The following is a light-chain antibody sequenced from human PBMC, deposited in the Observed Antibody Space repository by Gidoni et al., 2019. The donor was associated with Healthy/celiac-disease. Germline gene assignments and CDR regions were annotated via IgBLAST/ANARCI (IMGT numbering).Light chain of an antibody. V-gene: IGLV2-11*01. Sequence: QSALTQPRSVSGSPGQSVTISCTGTSSDIGFYNFVSWYQQLPGKAPKLMIYDVIKRPSGVPDRFSGSKSGNTASLTISGLQAEDEADYYCCSYAGSYSNYVFGTGTKVTVL. CDR2: DVI. CDR3: CSYAGSYSNYV. J-gene: IGLJ1*01. CDR1: SSDIGFYNF.